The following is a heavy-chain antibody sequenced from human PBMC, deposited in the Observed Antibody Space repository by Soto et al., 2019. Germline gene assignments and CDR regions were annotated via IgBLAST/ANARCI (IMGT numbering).Heavy chain of an antibody. D-gene: IGHD3-3*01. CDR2: IYPSDSDT. CDR3: ARGGVSTLTFDY. J-gene: IGHJ4*02. V-gene: IGHV5-51*01. CDR1: GYNFAGYW. Sequence: GESLKISCKGSGYNFAGYWIAWVRQMPGKGLELMGIIYPSDSDTRYRPSFQGQVTISADKSISSAYLQWSSLRVSDTAMYYCARGGVSTLTFDYWGQGTPVTVSS.